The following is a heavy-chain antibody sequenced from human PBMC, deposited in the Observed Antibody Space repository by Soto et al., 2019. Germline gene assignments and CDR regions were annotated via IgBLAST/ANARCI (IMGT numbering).Heavy chain of an antibody. CDR1: GFSVSSNY. CDR3: ARDGGGRAAYYCGMDV. Sequence: EVQLVESGGGLVQPGGSLRLSCAASGFSVSSNYMSWVRQAPGKGLEWVSIIYSGGSTYYADSVKRRFTISRDHSKTTLYLQMHSLSAEDTAVYYCARDGGGRAAYYCGMDVWGRGTTVTVS. V-gene: IGHV3-66*01. D-gene: IGHD2-15*01. CDR2: IYSGGST. J-gene: IGHJ6*02.